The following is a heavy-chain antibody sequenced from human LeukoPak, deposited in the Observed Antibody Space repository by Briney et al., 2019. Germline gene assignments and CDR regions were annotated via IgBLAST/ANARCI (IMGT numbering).Heavy chain of an antibody. CDR2: ISPDGSYK. Sequence: GGSLRLSCAASGFTFSNFALYWVRQAPGKGLEWVTVISPDGSYKYYADSVKGRFTISRDNSKNTVYLQMNSLRDEDMAVYYCARAPPDSWIDNWGQGTLVTVSS. D-gene: IGHD6-13*01. J-gene: IGHJ4*02. V-gene: IGHV3-30*04. CDR1: GFTFSNFA. CDR3: ARAPPDSWIDN.